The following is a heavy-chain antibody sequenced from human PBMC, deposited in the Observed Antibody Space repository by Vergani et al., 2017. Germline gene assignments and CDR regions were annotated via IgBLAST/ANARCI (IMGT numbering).Heavy chain of an antibody. D-gene: IGHD3-10*01. J-gene: IGHJ3*02. CDR1: EFTVSSNY. CDR3: ARSQGAGSYYGGLDI. CDR2: IFSGGTT. Sequence: EVQVVESGGGLVQPGGYLRLSCAASEFTVSSNYINWVRQAPGKGLEWVSVIFSGGTTYYADSVRGRLTISRDTSKNTVYLQMNSLRPEDTAVYYCARSQGAGSYYGGLDIWGQGTMVTVSS. V-gene: IGHV3-66*02.